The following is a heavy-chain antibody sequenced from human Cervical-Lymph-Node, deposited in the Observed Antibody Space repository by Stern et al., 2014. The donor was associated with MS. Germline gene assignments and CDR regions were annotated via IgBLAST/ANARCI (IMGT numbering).Heavy chain of an antibody. CDR2: INPTTGRT. CDR1: GYTFTNYF. V-gene: IGHV1-46*03. CDR3: ARAQEFSNVVANY. J-gene: IGHJ4*02. D-gene: IGHD2-8*01. Sequence: VQLVQSGAEVTKPGASMRISCKASGYTFTNYFIHWVRQAPRQRPEWMGIINPTTGRTSYEQRFQGRVTMTRDTSTNTAYLDLSSLRSEDTAVYFCARAQEFSNVVANYWGQGTLVTVSS.